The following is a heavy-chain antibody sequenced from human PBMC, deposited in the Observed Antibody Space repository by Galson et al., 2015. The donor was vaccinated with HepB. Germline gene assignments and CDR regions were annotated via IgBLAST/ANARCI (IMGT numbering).Heavy chain of an antibody. CDR1: GFTFSDYS. Sequence: SLRLSCAASGFTFSDYSMNWVRQAPGKGLEWVSSISSSSSYIYYADSVKGRFTISRDNAKNSLYLQMNSLRAEDTAVYYCAREEDKYYDYVWGSYRTLDFDYWGQGTLVTVSS. CDR2: ISSSSSYI. CDR3: AREEDKYYDYVWGSYRTLDFDY. D-gene: IGHD3-16*02. V-gene: IGHV3-21*01. J-gene: IGHJ4*02.